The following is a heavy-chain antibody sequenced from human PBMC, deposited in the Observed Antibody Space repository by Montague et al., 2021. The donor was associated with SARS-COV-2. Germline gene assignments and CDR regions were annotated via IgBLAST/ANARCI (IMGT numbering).Heavy chain of an antibody. CDR2: IYATGSA. Sequence: TLSLTCTVSGGSVSRCSHIWSWMRQREGKGLEWIGHIYATGSAKYNPSLERPVTFTVDTYNNQLYLRLNSVTDADTAVYYCTRVVVVVPASSAETFFDPWGQGTLVTVSS. D-gene: IGHD2-15*01. CDR3: TRVVVVVPASSAETFFDP. J-gene: IGHJ5*02. V-gene: IGHV4-61*09. CDR1: GGSVSRCSHI.